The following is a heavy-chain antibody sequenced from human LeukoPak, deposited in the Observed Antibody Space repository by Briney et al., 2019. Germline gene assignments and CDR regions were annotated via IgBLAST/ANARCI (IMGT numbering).Heavy chain of an antibody. J-gene: IGHJ4*02. D-gene: IGHD6-6*01. CDR1: GFSFSAYN. CDR3: AKTLARSVYYFDY. Sequence: GGSLRLSCEASGFSFSAYNMNWVRQAPGKGLEWVSSISSSSSSIHYADSVKGRFTISRDNSKNTLYLQMNSLRAEDTAVYYCAKTLARSVYYFDYWGQGTLVTVSS. V-gene: IGHV3-21*04. CDR2: ISSSSSSI.